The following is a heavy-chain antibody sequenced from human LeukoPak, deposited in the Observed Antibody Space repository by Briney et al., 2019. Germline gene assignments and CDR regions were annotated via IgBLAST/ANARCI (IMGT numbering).Heavy chain of an antibody. CDR2: IKQDGSEK. CDR1: GCTFSSYW. J-gene: IGHJ4*02. D-gene: IGHD2-21*02. V-gene: IGHV3-7*01. Sequence: GGSLRLSCAASGCTFSSYWMSWVRQAPGKGLEWVANIKQDGSEKYYVDSVKGRFTISRDNAKNSLYLQMNSLRAEDTAVYYCARDQRLRPGGYWGQGTLVTVSS. CDR3: ARDQRLRPGGY.